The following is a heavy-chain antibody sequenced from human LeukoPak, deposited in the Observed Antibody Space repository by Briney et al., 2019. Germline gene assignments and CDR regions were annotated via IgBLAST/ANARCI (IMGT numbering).Heavy chain of an antibody. J-gene: IGHJ6*03. CDR2: ISSSSSYI. CDR1: GFTFSSYS. CDR3: ARDPTIAAAGTYYYYYYMDV. V-gene: IGHV3-21*01. D-gene: IGHD6-13*01. Sequence: GGSLRLSCAASGFTFSSYSMNWVRQAPGKGLEWVSSISSSSSYIYYADSVKGRFTISRDNAKNSLYLQMNSLRAEDTAVYYCARDPTIAAAGTYYYYYYMDVWGKGTTVTVSS.